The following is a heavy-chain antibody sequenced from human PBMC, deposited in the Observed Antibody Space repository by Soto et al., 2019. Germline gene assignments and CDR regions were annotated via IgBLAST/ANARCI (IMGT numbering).Heavy chain of an antibody. J-gene: IGHJ3*02. V-gene: IGHV3-30*18. Sequence: GGSLRLSCAASGFSFTTYVMHWVRQAPGKGLEGVAVISHDGSYKYYGDAVKGRFTISRDTSKNAVYLEMNSLRPEDTAVYYCAKGLLAIVGTTLPRDAFNIWGQGTMVTVSS. CDR2: ISHDGSYK. CDR3: AKGLLAIVGTTLPRDAFNI. CDR1: GFSFTTYV. D-gene: IGHD1-26*01.